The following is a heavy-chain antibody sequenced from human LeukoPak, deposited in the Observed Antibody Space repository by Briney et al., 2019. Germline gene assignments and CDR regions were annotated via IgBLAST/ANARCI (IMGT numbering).Heavy chain of an antibody. CDR1: GYTLTELS. J-gene: IGHJ5*02. CDR3: AMRYSYGPGWWFDP. V-gene: IGHV1-24*01. Sequence: ASVNVSCKVSGYTLTELSMHWVRQPPGKGLAWMGGFDPEDGVTIYAQKFQGRVTMTEDTSTDTAYMERSSLRPEDTPVYYCAMRYSYGPGWWFDPWGQGTLVTVSS. CDR2: FDPEDGVT. D-gene: IGHD5-18*01.